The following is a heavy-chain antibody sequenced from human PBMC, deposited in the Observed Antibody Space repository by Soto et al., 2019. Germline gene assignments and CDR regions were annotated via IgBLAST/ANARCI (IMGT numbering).Heavy chain of an antibody. V-gene: IGHV6-1*01. J-gene: IGHJ4*02. CDR3: VRGYSSSFDY. D-gene: IGHD6-6*01. CDR1: GDSVSSTSAS. CDR2: TYYRSKWTN. Sequence: SQTLSLTCAISGDSVSSTSASWNWIRQSPSRGLEWLGRTYYRSKWTNDYAVSVNSRITINPDTSKNQFSLQLSSVTPEDTAMYYCVRGYSSSFDYWGQGTLVTVSS.